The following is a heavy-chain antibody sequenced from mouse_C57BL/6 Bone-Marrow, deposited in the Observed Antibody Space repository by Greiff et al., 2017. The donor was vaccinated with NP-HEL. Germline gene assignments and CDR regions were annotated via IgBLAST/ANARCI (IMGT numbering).Heavy chain of an antibody. CDR1: GYTFTSYW. CDR3: ARTHYDYLAWFAY. CDR2: IDPSDSYT. D-gene: IGHD2-4*01. Sequence: VQLKQPGAELVKPGASVKLSCKASGYTFTSYWMQWVKQRPGQGLEWIGAIDPSDSYTNYNQKFKGKATLTVDTSSSTAYMQLSSLTSEDSAVYYCARTHYDYLAWFAYWGQGTLVTVSA. J-gene: IGHJ3*01. V-gene: IGHV1-50*01.